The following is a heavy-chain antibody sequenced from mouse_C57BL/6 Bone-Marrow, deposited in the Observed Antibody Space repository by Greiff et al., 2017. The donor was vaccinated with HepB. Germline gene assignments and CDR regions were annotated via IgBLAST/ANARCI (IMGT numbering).Heavy chain of an antibody. CDR3: ARSLSTVAWFAY. CDR1: GFTFTDYY. D-gene: IGHD4-1*02. CDR2: IRNKANGYTT. V-gene: IGHV7-3*01. Sequence: DVKLVESGGGLVQPGGSLSLSCAASGFTFTDYYMSWVRQPPGKALEWLGFIRNKANGYTTEYSASVKGRFTISRDNSQSILYLQMNALRAEDSATYYCARSLSTVAWFAYWGQGTLVTVSA. J-gene: IGHJ3*01.